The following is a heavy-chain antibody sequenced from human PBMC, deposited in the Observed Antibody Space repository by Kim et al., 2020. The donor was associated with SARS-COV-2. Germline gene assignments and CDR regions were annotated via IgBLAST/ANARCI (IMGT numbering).Heavy chain of an antibody. CDR3: ARVIGYSSSWYVGYYYYGMDV. CDR2: ISSSGSTI. CDR1: GFTFSDYY. V-gene: IGHV3-11*04. J-gene: IGHJ6*02. Sequence: GGSLRLSCAASGFTFSDYYMSWIRQAPGKGLEWVSYISSSGSTIYYADSVKGRFTISRDNAKNSLYLQMNSLRAEDTAVYYCARVIGYSSSWYVGYYYYGMDVWGQGTTVTVSS. D-gene: IGHD6-13*01.